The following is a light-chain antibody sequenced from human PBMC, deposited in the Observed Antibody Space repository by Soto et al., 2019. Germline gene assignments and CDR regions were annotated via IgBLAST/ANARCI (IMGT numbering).Light chain of an antibody. CDR2: KAS. V-gene: IGKV1-5*03. CDR1: QTISSW. Sequence: DIQMTQSPSTLSASVGDRVTITCRASQTISSWLAWYQQKPGKAPKLLIYKASTLETEVPSRFSGSGSGTEFTLTISSLQPGDFATYYCQQYNSYSLTFGQGTKVDI. J-gene: IGKJ1*01. CDR3: QQYNSYSLT.